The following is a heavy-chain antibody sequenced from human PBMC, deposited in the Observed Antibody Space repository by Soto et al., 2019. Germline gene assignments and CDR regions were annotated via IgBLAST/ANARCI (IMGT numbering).Heavy chain of an antibody. CDR2: IKPSSGAT. V-gene: IGHV1-2*07. J-gene: IGHJ4*02. CDR3: ATSRLTDYSIDY. D-gene: IGHD4-4*01. Sequence: DSGKFCAKPSGYPFTGYYIHFVRRAPGQGLEWMGWIKPSSGATNYALKFQVRVTMTRDTSISAAYMELNSLTSDDTAVYYSATSRLTDYSIDYWGQGTLV. CDR1: GYPFTGYY.